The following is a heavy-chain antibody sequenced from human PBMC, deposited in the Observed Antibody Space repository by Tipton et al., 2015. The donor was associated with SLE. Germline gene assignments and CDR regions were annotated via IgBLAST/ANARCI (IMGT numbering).Heavy chain of an antibody. CDR3: ARVGSGWTGDY. Sequence: TLSLTCAVSGGSISSSSNYWGWIRQHPGKGLEWSGSIFYSGSTYYNPSLKSRVTISVDTSKNQYSLKLISVTAADTAVSYCARVGSGWTGDYWGQGTLVTVSS. CDR2: IFYSGST. D-gene: IGHD6-19*01. CDR1: GGSISSSSNY. V-gene: IGHV4-39*07. J-gene: IGHJ4*02.